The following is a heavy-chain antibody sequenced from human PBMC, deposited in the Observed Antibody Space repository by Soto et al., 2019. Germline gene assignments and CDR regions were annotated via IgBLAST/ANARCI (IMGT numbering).Heavy chain of an antibody. Sequence: GSLRLSCAASGFTFSSYWMHWVRQAPGKGLVWVSRINSDGSSTSYADSVKGRFTISRDNSKNTLYLQMNSLRAEDTAVYYCARDVKRQGDYYYYYYMEVWGKGTTVTVSS. J-gene: IGHJ6*03. CDR3: ARDVKRQGDYYYYYYMEV. CDR1: GFTFSSYW. CDR2: INSDGSST. D-gene: IGHD6-25*01. V-gene: IGHV3-74*01.